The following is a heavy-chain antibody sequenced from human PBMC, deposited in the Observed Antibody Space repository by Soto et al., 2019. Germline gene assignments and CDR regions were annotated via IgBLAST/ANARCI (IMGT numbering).Heavy chain of an antibody. J-gene: IGHJ6*02. Sequence: GGSLRLSCAASGFTFSRYGMHWVRQAPGKGLDWVAIVSTDGGDKYSADSVKGRFTISRDNSKNTLYLEMNSLRPEDTAVYYCARPQREYDYYYGMDVWGQGTTVTVSS. CDR3: ARPQREYDYYYGMDV. CDR1: GFTFSRYG. D-gene: IGHD2-2*01. V-gene: IGHV3-30*03. CDR2: VSTDGGDK.